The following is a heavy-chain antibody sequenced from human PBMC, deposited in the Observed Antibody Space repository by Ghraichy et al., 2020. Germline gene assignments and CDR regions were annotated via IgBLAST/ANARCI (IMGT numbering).Heavy chain of an antibody. CDR2: ISATSSYS. D-gene: IGHD3-10*01. CDR3: SKAYASGTYSPGTYHFDY. CDR1: GFSFSSYA. V-gene: IGHV3-23*01. Sequence: GGSLRLSCAASGFSFSSYAMSWVRQAPGKGLEWVSSISATSSYSYYADSVQGRFTVSRDNSKNKLYRQMNSLRAEDTAVYYCSKAYASGTYSPGTYHFDYWGQGTLVTVSS. J-gene: IGHJ4*02.